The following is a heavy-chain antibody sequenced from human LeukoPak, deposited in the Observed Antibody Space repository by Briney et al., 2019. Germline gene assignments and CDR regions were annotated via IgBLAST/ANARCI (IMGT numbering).Heavy chain of an antibody. V-gene: IGHV3-74*01. J-gene: IGHJ4*02. CDR2: IKNDGSSP. Sequence: GGSLRLSCEVSGFSVSSYWMHWVRQAPGKGLVWVSRIKNDGSSPTYADSVRGRFTISRDNAKKTLYLQMDSLRDEDTAVYYCAISKWELPSPYDYWGQGTLVTVSS. D-gene: IGHD1-26*01. CDR3: AISKWELPSPYDY. CDR1: GFSVSSYW.